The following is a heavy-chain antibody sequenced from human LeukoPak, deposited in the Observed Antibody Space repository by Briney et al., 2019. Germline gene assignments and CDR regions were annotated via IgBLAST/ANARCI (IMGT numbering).Heavy chain of an antibody. CDR2: ISSSGSSI. D-gene: IGHD3-3*01. CDR1: GFTFSDYY. J-gene: IGHJ6*03. CDR3: ARAIFGVVILYYMDV. Sequence: GGSLRLSCAASGFTFSDYYMSWIRHAPRQGLEWVSYISSSGSSIYYANSVKGRFTISRDNAKNSLYLPINSLRAEDTAVYYCARAIFGVVILYYMDVWGKGTTVTVSS. V-gene: IGHV3-11*04.